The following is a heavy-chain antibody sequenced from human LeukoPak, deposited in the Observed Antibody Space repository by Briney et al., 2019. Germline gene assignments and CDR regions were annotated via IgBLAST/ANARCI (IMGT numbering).Heavy chain of an antibody. CDR2: IKTKTFGGTT. D-gene: IGHD1-26*01. J-gene: IGHJ4*02. CDR3: SRGVIVGAAYFDY. Sequence: GGSLRLSCTTSGFTFGDHGVSWFRQAPGKGPEWISFIKTKTFGGTTEYAASVKGRFTISRDDSTGIAYLQMDGLKPDDTAVYYCSRGVIVGAAYFDYWGQGTLVTVSS. CDR1: GFTFGDHG. V-gene: IGHV3-49*03.